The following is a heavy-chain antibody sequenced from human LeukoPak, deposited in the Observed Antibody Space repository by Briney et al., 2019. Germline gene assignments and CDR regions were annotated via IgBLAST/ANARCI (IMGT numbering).Heavy chain of an antibody. Sequence: GGSLRLSCAASGFTFSSYAMHWVRQAPGKGLEWVAVISYDGSNKYYADSVKGRFTISRDNSKSTLYLQMNSLRAEDTAVYYCARGASYYYGSGSYHYYWGQGTLVTVSS. CDR1: GFTFSSYA. V-gene: IGHV3-30-3*01. D-gene: IGHD3-10*01. CDR2: ISYDGSNK. J-gene: IGHJ4*02. CDR3: ARGASYYYGSGSYHYY.